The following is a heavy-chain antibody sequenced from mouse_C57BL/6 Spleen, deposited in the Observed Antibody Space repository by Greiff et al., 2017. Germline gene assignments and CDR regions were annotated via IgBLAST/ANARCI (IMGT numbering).Heavy chain of an antibody. V-gene: IGHV1-19*01. J-gene: IGHJ3*01. CDR1: GYTFTDYY. Sequence: EVQLQQSGPVLVKPGASVKMSCKASGYTFTDYYMNWVKQSHGKSLEWIGVINPYNGGTSYNQKFKGKATLTVDKSSSTAYMELNSLTSEDSAVYYCARRGITTVEGFAYWGQGTLVTVSA. CDR3: ARRGITTVEGFAY. CDR2: INPYNGGT. D-gene: IGHD1-1*01.